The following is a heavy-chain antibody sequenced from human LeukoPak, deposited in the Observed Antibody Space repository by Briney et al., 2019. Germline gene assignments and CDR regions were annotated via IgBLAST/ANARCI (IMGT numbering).Heavy chain of an antibody. J-gene: IGHJ3*02. D-gene: IGHD6-13*01. V-gene: IGHV3-30-3*01. Sequence: GGSLRLSCAASEFTFSSYDMHWVRQAPGRGLEWVAVISYDGGNKYYADSVKGRFTISRDNSKNTLYLQMNSLRAEDTALYYCARDVRYSSIWTDSFDIWGQGTLVTVSS. CDR2: ISYDGGNK. CDR3: ARDVRYSSIWTDSFDI. CDR1: EFTFSSYD.